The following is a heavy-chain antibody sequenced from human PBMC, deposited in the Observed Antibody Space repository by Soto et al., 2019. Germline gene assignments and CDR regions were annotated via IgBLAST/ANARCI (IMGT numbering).Heavy chain of an antibody. CDR2: ISSSSSYI. CDR3: ARVGTSGSSSYYFDY. D-gene: IGHD6-6*01. Sequence: GGSLRLSCAASGFTFSSYSMNWVRQAPGKGLEWVSSISSSSSYIYYADSVKGRFTISRDNAKNSLYLQMNSLRAEDTAVYYCARVGTSGSSSYYFDYWGQGTLVTVSS. V-gene: IGHV3-21*01. J-gene: IGHJ4*02. CDR1: GFTFSSYS.